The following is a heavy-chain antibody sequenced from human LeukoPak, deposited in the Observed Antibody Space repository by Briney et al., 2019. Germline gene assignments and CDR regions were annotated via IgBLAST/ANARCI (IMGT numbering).Heavy chain of an antibody. CDR3: ASNLLLYYYYYMDV. CDR1: GYTFTGYY. Sequence: GAPVKVSCKASGYTFTGYYMHWVRQAPGQGLEWMGWINPNSGGTNYAQKFQGRVTMTRDTSISTAYMELSRLRSDDTAVYYCASNLLLYYYYYMDVWGKGTTVTVSS. V-gene: IGHV1-2*02. CDR2: INPNSGGT. J-gene: IGHJ6*03. D-gene: IGHD3-10*01.